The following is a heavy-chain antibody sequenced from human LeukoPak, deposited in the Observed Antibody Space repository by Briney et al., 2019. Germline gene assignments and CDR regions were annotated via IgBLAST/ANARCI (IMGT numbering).Heavy chain of an antibody. Sequence: ASVKVSCKPSGYTFTGYYIHWVRQAPGQRLEWLGWISPNTGATMFAHKFQDRVSMTRDTSIDTAYLGLTSLTADDTALYYCARDRVGSGWPRPFYFEFWGQGTLVTVSS. CDR1: GYTFTGYY. V-gene: IGHV1-2*02. D-gene: IGHD6-19*01. J-gene: IGHJ4*02. CDR3: ARDRVGSGWPRPFYFEF. CDR2: ISPNTGAT.